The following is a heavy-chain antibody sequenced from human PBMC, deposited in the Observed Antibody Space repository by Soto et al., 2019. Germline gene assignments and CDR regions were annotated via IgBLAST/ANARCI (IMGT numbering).Heavy chain of an antibody. Sequence: ASVKGSCKASGYTFTSYYMHWVRQAPGQGLEWMGIINPSGGSTSYAQKFQGRVTMTRDTSTSTVYMELSSLRSEDTAVYYCALTAGYSSSWQYAFDIWGQGTMVTVSS. CDR3: ALTAGYSSSWQYAFDI. J-gene: IGHJ3*02. V-gene: IGHV1-46*01. CDR1: GYTFTSYY. D-gene: IGHD6-13*01. CDR2: INPSGGST.